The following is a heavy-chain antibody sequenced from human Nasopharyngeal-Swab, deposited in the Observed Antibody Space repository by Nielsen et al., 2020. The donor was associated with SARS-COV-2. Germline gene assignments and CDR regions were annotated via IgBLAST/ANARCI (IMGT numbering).Heavy chain of an antibody. J-gene: IGHJ6*02. CDR1: GGSISSYY. Sequence: SETLSLTCTVSGGSISSYYWSWIRQPPGKGLEWIGYIYYSGSTNYNPSFKSLVTISVDTSKNQFSRKLSSVTAADPAVYYCARDLLYYYDSGGYSTYYYYGMDVWGQGTTVTVSS. CDR3: ARDLLYYYDSGGYSTYYYYGMDV. D-gene: IGHD3-22*01. CDR2: IYYSGST. V-gene: IGHV4-59*01.